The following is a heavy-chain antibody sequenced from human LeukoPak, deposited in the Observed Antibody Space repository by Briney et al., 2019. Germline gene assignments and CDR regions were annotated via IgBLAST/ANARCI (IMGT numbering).Heavy chain of an antibody. D-gene: IGHD2/OR15-2a*01. J-gene: IGHJ3*02. CDR2: ISSSGTTK. CDR3: ARSNRDAFDM. Sequence: GGSLRLSCAASGFTFSSYEMNWVRQGPGKGLEWVSYISSSGTTKYYADPVKGQFTLSRDNAKRSLSLQMNSLRAEDTAIYYCARSNRDAFDMWGQGTVVTVSS. CDR1: GFTFSSYE. V-gene: IGHV3-48*03.